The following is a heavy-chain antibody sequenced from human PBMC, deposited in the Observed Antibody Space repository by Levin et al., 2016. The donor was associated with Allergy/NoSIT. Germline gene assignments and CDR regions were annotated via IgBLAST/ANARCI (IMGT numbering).Heavy chain of an antibody. J-gene: IGHJ4*02. CDR2: IWFDGSNE. D-gene: IGHD3-16*01. Sequence: WIRQPPGKGLEWVAVIWFDGSNEYYGDSVKGRFTISRDNSKNTLYLQMNSLRAEDTAVYYCVRESYDWGLDQWGQGTLVTVSS. V-gene: IGHV3-33*01. CDR3: VRESYDWGLDQ.